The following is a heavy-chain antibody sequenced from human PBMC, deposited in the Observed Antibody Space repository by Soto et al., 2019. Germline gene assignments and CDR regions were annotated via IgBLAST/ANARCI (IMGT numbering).Heavy chain of an antibody. D-gene: IGHD3-10*02. CDR2: IFYSGST. CDR3: ASMIGDPVLSFDS. Sequence: QVQLQESGPGLVKPSETLSLTCTVSGGSISSYYWSWIRQPPGKGLEWIGFIFYSGSTSYNPSINSRITTSKDTSEYQFSPKLNSVTAADTAVYYCASMIGDPVLSFDSWGQGTLVAVSS. J-gene: IGHJ5*01. CDR1: GGSISSYY. V-gene: IGHV4-59*01.